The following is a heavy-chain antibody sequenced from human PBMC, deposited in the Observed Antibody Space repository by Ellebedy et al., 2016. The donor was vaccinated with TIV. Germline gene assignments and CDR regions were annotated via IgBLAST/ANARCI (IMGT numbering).Heavy chain of an antibody. CDR1: GFTFSSYA. Sequence: GESLKISCAASGFTFSSYAMSWVRQAPGKGLEWVSAISGSGGSTYYADSVKGRFTISRDNSKNTLYLQMNSLRVDDTAVYYCAKGLDYGDDYWGQGTLVIVSS. J-gene: IGHJ4*02. CDR3: AKGLDYGDDY. CDR2: ISGSGGST. V-gene: IGHV3-23*01. D-gene: IGHD4-17*01.